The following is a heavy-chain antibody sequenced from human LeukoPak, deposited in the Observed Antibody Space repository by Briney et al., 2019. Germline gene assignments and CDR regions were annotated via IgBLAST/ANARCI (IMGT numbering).Heavy chain of an antibody. D-gene: IGHD3-10*02. CDR1: GYTFTGYY. Sequence: ASVKVSCKASGYTFTGYYMHWVRQAPGQGLEWMGCINPNSGGTNYAQKFQGRVTMTRDTSISTAHMELSRLRSDDTAVYYCARDLSSGIFDYWGQGTLVTVSS. CDR2: INPNSGGT. CDR3: ARDLSSGIFDY. V-gene: IGHV1-2*02. J-gene: IGHJ4*02.